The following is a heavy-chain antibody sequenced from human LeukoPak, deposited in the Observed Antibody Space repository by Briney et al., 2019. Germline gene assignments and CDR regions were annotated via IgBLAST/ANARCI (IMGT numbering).Heavy chain of an antibody. CDR1: GFTVSSIH. D-gene: IGHD5-12*01. Sequence: PGGSLRLSCAASGFTVSSIHMVWVRQAPGKGLEWVSVIGGSNGITFYVGSVKGRFTISRDNSKDTLYLQMNSLRAEDTAVYYCARNENSGWGYFDYWGQGTLVTVSS. V-gene: IGHV3-23*01. CDR2: IGGSNGIT. J-gene: IGHJ4*02. CDR3: ARNENSGWGYFDY.